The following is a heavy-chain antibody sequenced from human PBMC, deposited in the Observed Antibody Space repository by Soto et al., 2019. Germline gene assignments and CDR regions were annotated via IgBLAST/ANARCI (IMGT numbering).Heavy chain of an antibody. CDR2: IYYSGST. CDR1: GDSINSHY. V-gene: IGHV4-59*08. CDR3: ARRPPPNYGMDV. Sequence: PSETLSLTCTVSGDSINSHYRNWIRQPPGKGLEWIGYIYYSGSTNYNPSLKSRVAISVDTSKNQFSLRLSSVTAADTAVYYCARRPPPNYGMDVWGQGTTVTVSS. J-gene: IGHJ6*02.